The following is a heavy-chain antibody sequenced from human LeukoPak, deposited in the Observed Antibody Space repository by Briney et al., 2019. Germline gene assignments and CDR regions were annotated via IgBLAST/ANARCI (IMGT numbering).Heavy chain of an antibody. V-gene: IGHV3-74*01. CDR3: ARDYDRYYMDV. J-gene: IGHJ6*03. CDR2: INTEGTST. D-gene: IGHD3-3*01. CDR1: GFTFRSYW. Sequence: GGSLRLSCAASGFTFRSYWMHWVCQAPGKGLVWFSRINTEGTSTTYADFVKGRFTISRDNAKNTLYLQMNSLRAEDTAVYYCARDYDRYYMDVWGKGTTVTVSS.